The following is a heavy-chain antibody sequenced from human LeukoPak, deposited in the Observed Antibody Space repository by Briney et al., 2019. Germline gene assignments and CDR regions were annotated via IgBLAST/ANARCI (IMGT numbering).Heavy chain of an antibody. J-gene: IGHJ4*02. CDR3: AKDEGYGDYCDY. CDR1: GFTFSSSG. Sequence: GRSLRLSCAASGFTFSSSGMNWVRQAPGKGLEWVAFISCDGSNKYYAESVKGRFTISRDTFKNTLYLQMNSLRAEDTAVYYCAKDEGYGDYCDYWGRGTPVTVSS. D-gene: IGHD4-17*01. CDR2: ISCDGSNK. V-gene: IGHV3-30*19.